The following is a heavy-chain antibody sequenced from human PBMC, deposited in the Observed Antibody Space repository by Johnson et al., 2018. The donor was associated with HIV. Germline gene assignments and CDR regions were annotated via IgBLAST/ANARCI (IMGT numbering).Heavy chain of an antibody. CDR1: GSTFRNAW. D-gene: IGHD3-3*01. CDR3: TTGEIWNGYYLHDAFDI. V-gene: IGHV3-15*01. CDR2: IKSKNDGGTT. J-gene: IGHJ3*02. Sequence: VQLVESGGGLVKPGGSLRLSCAASGSTFRNAWMSWVRQAPGKGLEWVGRIKSKNDGGTTDYAAPVKGRFTISRDDSKNTLYLQMNSLKTEDTAVYYCTTGEIWNGYYLHDAFDIWGQGTMVTVSS.